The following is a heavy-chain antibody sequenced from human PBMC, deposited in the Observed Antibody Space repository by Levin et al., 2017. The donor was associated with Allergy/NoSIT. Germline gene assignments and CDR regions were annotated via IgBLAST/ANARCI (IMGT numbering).Heavy chain of an antibody. V-gene: IGHV1-69*04. CDR1: GGTFSSYA. CDR2: IIPILGIA. D-gene: IGHD2-2*01. CDR3: ARDDPTGRGYCSSTSCYEGGY. J-gene: IGHJ4*02. Sequence: SVKVSCKASGGTFSSYAISWVRQAPGQGLEWMGRIIPILGIANYAQKFQGRVTITADKSTSTAYMELSSLRSEDTAVYYCARDDPTGRGYCSSTSCYEGGYWGQGTLVTVSS.